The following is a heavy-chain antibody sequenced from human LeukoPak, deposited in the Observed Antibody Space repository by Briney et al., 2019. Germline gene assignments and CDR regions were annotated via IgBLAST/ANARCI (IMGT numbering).Heavy chain of an antibody. Sequence: PGRSLRLSCAASGFTFSSYGMHWVRQAPGKGLEWVAVIWYDGSNKYYADSVKGRFTISRDNSKNTLYLQMNSLRAEDTAVYYCAKTGGIVVVPAAIRYCYFDYWGQGTLVTVSS. CDR3: AKTGGIVVVPAAIRYCYFDY. V-gene: IGHV3-33*06. J-gene: IGHJ4*02. CDR1: GFTFSSYG. D-gene: IGHD2-2*01. CDR2: IWYDGSNK.